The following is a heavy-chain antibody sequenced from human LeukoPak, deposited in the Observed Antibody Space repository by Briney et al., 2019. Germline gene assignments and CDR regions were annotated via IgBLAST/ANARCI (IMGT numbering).Heavy chain of an antibody. CDR1: GFTFSSYW. J-gene: IGHJ6*02. CDR3: ARELEPKRYYYYGMDV. Sequence: GGSLRLSCAASGFTFSSYWMSRVRQAPGKGLEWVANIKQDGSEMHYVDALKGRFTISRDNARNSLYLQMNSLRAEDTAVYYCARELEPKRYYYYGMDVWGQGTTVTVSS. V-gene: IGHV3-7*01. CDR2: IKQDGSEM. D-gene: IGHD1-1*01.